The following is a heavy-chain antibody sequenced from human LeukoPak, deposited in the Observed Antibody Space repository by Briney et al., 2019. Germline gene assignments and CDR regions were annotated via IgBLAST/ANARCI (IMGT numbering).Heavy chain of an antibody. CDR2: ISGSGGST. Sequence: GGTLRLSCAASGFTFSSYGMSWVRQAPGKGLEWVSAISGSGGSTYYADSVKGRFTTSRDNSKNTLYLQMNSLRAEDTAVYYCAKIVGDGSWYSWAFDIWGQGTMVTVSS. D-gene: IGHD6-13*01. J-gene: IGHJ3*02. V-gene: IGHV3-23*01. CDR1: GFTFSSYG. CDR3: AKIVGDGSWYSWAFDI.